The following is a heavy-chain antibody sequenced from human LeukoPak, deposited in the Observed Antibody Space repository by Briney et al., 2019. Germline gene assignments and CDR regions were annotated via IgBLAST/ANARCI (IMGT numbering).Heavy chain of an antibody. J-gene: IGHJ4*02. D-gene: IGHD5-12*01. CDR2: IYHSGST. V-gene: IGHV4-39*01. CDR3: ARQVRGDIVATIDY. Sequence: SETLSLTCTVSGGSISSSSYYWGWIRQPPGKGLEWIGSIYHSGSTYYNPSLKSRVTISVDTSKNQFSLKLSSVTAADTAVYYCARQVRGDIVATIDYWGQGTLVTVSS. CDR1: GGSISSSSYY.